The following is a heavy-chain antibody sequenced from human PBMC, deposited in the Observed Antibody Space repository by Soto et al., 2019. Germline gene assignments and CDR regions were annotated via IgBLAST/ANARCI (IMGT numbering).Heavy chain of an antibody. CDR3: ARDGPSGTYNLDY. CDR2: FNPSGGST. CDR1: GYTFTSYY. Sequence: QVQLVQSGPEVKKPGASVKVSCKASGYTFTSYYMHWVRQAPGQGPEWMGIFNPSGGSTTYAQKFQGRVTMTGDTSTSTVYMELSSLRSEDTGVYYCARDGPSGTYNLDYWGQGTLVTVSS. V-gene: IGHV1-46*01. D-gene: IGHD1-26*01. J-gene: IGHJ4*02.